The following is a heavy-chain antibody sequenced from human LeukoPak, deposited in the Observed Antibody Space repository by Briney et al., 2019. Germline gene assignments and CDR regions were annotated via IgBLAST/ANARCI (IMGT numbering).Heavy chain of an antibody. V-gene: IGHV3-48*02. J-gene: IGHJ4*02. CDR3: ASRDYFDY. Sequence: PGGTLRLSCAVSGFTFSTKSMNWVRQAPGKGLEWVSYITADSGTTYYADSVKGRFTISRDNAKNSLYLQMNSLRDEDTAVYYCASRDYFDYWGQGTLLTVSS. CDR1: GFTFSTKS. CDR2: ITADSGTT.